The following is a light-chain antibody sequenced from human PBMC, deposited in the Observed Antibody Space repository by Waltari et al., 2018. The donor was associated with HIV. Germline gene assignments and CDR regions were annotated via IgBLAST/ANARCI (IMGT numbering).Light chain of an antibody. CDR1: QSVLYSSNSKNY. J-gene: IGKJ4*01. CDR3: QQYYSTPLT. Sequence: DIVMTQSPDSLAVSLGERAPIHCKSSQSVLYSSNSKNYLVWYQQKPGQPPKLIIYWASIRESGVPDRFSGSGSGTDFTLTISSLQAEDVAVYYCQQYYSTPLTFGGGTKVEIK. CDR2: WAS. V-gene: IGKV4-1*01.